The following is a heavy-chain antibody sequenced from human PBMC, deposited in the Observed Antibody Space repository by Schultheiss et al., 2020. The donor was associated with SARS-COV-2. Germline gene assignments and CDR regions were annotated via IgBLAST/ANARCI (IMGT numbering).Heavy chain of an antibody. D-gene: IGHD6-19*01. J-gene: IGHJ6*03. Sequence: GGSLRLSCAASGFTFRSYGMHWVRQAPGKGLEWVAVIWYDGSNKYYADSVKGRFTISRDNSKNTLYLQMNSLRAEDTAVYYCAKRAVADGGYSYFMDVWGQGTTVTVSS. CDR3: AKRAVADGGYSYFMDV. CDR1: GFTFRSYG. CDR2: IWYDGSNK. V-gene: IGHV3-33*06.